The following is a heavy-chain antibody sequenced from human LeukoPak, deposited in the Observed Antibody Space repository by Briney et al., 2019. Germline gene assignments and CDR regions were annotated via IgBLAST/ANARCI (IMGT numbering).Heavy chain of an antibody. V-gene: IGHV4-34*01. J-gene: IGHJ5*02. CDR2: INHSGST. CDR1: GGSFSGYY. Sequence: SETLSLTCAVYGGSFSGYYWSWIRQPPGKGPEWIGEINHSGSTNYNPSLKSRVTISVDTSKNQFSLKLSSVTAADTAVYYCAVIVGATMNWFDPWGQGTLVTVSS. D-gene: IGHD1-26*01. CDR3: AVIVGATMNWFDP.